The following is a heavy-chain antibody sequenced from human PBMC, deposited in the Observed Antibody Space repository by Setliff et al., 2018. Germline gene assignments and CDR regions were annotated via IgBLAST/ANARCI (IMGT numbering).Heavy chain of an antibody. CDR1: GYAFTDNY. Sequence: ASVKVSCKTSGYAFTDNYIHWARQAPGQGLEWMGWINPKTGGTNLAQKFQGWVSMTRDTSITTAYMELSRLTSDDMAVYFCARSDHLVVDGFDVWGQGTMVTVSS. CDR2: INPKTGGT. V-gene: IGHV1-2*04. CDR3: ARSDHLVVDGFDV. J-gene: IGHJ3*01. D-gene: IGHD3-16*01.